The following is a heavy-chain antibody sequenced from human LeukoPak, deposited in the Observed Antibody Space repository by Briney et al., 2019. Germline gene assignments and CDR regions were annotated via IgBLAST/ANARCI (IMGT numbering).Heavy chain of an antibody. D-gene: IGHD5-24*01. CDR3: ARGRARDGYNNH. V-gene: IGHV1-8*01. Sequence: ASVKVSCKASGYTFTSYDINWVRQATGQGLEWMGWMNPNSGNTGYAQKFQGRVTMTRNTSISTAYMELSSLRSEDTAVYYCARGRARDGYNNHWGQGTLVTVSS. CDR2: MNPNSGNT. J-gene: IGHJ5*02. CDR1: GYTFTSYD.